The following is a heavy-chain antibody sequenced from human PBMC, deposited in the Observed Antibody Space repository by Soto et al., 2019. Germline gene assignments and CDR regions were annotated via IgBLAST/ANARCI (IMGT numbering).Heavy chain of an antibody. V-gene: IGHV1-18*01. CDR2: ISAYNGNT. Sequence: ASVKVSCKASGYTFTSYGISWVRQAPGQGLEWMGWISAYNGNTNYAQKLQGRVTMTTDTSTSTAYMELRSLRSDDTAVYYCAKSVPAADYCYYYYMDVWGKGPSVTVSS. D-gene: IGHD2-2*01. J-gene: IGHJ6*03. CDR1: GYTFTSYG. CDR3: AKSVPAADYCYYYYMDV.